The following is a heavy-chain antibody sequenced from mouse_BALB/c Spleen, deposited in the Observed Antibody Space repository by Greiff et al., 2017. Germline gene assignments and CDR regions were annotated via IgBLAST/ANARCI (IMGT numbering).Heavy chain of an antibody. CDR2: ISSGSSTI. Sequence: DVMLVESGGGLVQPGGSRKLSCAASGFTFSSFGMHWVRQAPEKGLEWVAYISSGSSTIYYADTVTGRFTISRDNPKNTLFLQMTSLRSEDTAMYYCARSDYYGSSSYYCAMDYWGQGTSVTVSS. D-gene: IGHD1-1*01. J-gene: IGHJ4*01. CDR3: ARSDYYGSSSYYCAMDY. V-gene: IGHV5-17*02. CDR1: GFTFSSFG.